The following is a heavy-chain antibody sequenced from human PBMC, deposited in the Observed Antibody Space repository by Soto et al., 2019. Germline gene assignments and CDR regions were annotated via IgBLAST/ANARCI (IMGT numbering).Heavy chain of an antibody. Sequence: QIHLVQSGAEVKKPGASVKVSCKGSGYGFTTYGITWVRQAPGQGLEWMAWISAHNGNINYAQKLQGRVTVTRDTSTSTAYMELRSLRSDVTAVYYCGRGRYGDYWGQGALVTVSS. CDR2: ISAHNGNI. CDR1: GYGFTTYG. V-gene: IGHV1-18*01. J-gene: IGHJ4*02. D-gene: IGHD1-1*01. CDR3: GRGRYGDY.